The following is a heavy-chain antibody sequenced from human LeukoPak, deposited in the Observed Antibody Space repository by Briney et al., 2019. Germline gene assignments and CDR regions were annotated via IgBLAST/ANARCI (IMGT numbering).Heavy chain of an antibody. V-gene: IGHV5-51*01. CDR2: IYPGDSGT. J-gene: IGHJ3*02. CDR3: TRQGARSAFDI. Sequence: GGSLRIFCKGSGYSFTSYWIGWVGQMPGKGLEWMGIIYPGDSGTRYSPSFQGQVTISADKSISTAYLHSSRPKASDTDIYYCTRQGARSAFDIWGQGTMVTVSS. CDR1: GYSFTSYW.